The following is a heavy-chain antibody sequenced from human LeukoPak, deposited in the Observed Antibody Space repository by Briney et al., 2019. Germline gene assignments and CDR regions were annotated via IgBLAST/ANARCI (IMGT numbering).Heavy chain of an antibody. J-gene: IGHJ6*03. V-gene: IGHV4-4*07. Sequence: PSETLSLTCTVSGGSINSYYWSWIRQPAGKGLEWIGRIYMSGSTNYNPSLKSRVTMSQDTSKNQLTLKLSSVTAADTAVYYCATQGLGRWNSYYYMDVWGKGTTVTVSS. CDR3: ATQGLGRWNSYYYMDV. D-gene: IGHD3-10*01. CDR1: GGSINSYY. CDR2: IYMSGST.